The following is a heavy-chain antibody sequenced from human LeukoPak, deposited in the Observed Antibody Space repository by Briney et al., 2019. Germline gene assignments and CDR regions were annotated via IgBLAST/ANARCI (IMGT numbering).Heavy chain of an antibody. V-gene: IGHV4-39*01. Sequence: PSETLSLTCTVSSGSIGSSSNYWGWIRQAPGKGLEWIGNVYYSGSTFYNPSLKSRVTISVDTSKNQFSLKLRSVTAADTAVYYCARPSTGIAADHDAFDIWGQGTMVTVSS. CDR3: ARPSTGIAADHDAFDI. D-gene: IGHD6-13*01. CDR2: VYYSGST. J-gene: IGHJ3*02. CDR1: SGSIGSSSNY.